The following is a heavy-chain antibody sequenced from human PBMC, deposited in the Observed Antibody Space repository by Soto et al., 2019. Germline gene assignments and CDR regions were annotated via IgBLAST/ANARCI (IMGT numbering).Heavy chain of an antibody. D-gene: IGHD3-10*01. J-gene: IGHJ4*02. V-gene: IGHV2-5*02. CDR2: IYRDNDQ. CDR1: GFSLSTSGVG. Sequence: QITLKESGPTLVKPTQTLTLTCTFSGFSLSTSGVGVGWVRQPPGKALEWLALIYRDNDQRYSPSLKSRVTTTRDTSKNQVVLTMTNMDPVDTATYYCVHRQVLNGSGPLHWGQGTLVTVSS. CDR3: VHRQVLNGSGPLH.